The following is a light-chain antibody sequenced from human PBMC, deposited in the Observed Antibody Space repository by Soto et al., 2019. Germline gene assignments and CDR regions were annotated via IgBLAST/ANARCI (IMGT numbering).Light chain of an antibody. CDR1: QSVSTY. CDR2: DAS. CDR3: QQYGSSGT. J-gene: IGKJ1*01. V-gene: IGKV3-11*01. Sequence: VVTKSTAKMSFVSGESAPLSCRASQSVSTYLAWYQQKPGQAPRLLIYDASNRVTGIPARFRGSGSGTDFTLTISSLEPDDFAVYYCQQYGSSGTFGQRANVDI.